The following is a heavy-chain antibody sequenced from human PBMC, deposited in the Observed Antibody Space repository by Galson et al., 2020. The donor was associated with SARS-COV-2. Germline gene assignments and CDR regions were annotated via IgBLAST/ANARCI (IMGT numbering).Heavy chain of an antibody. CDR1: GGTFSSYA. J-gene: IGHJ6*02. CDR2: IIPIFGTA. V-gene: IGHV1-69*13. D-gene: IGHD2-2*01. CDR3: ACSLIVVVPAAGLAGYYYYGMDV. Sequence: SVKVSCKASGGTFSSYAISWVRQAPGQGLEWMGGIIPIFGTANYAQKFQGRVTITADESTSTAYMELSSLRSEDTAVYYCACSLIVVVPAAGLAGYYYYGMDVWGQGTTVTVSS.